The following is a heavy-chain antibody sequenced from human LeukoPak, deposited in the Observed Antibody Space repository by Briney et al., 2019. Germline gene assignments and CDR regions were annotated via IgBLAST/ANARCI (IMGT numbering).Heavy chain of an antibody. CDR3: ARSVQQLAYYFDY. D-gene: IGHD6-13*01. CDR2: ISYDGSNK. CDR1: GFTFSNYG. J-gene: IGHJ4*02. Sequence: PGGSLRLSCAASGFTFSNYGMHWVRQAPGKGLEWVAVISYDGSNKYYADSVKGRFTISRDNSKNTLYLQMNSLRAEDTAVYYCARSVQQLAYYFDYWGQGTLVTVSS. V-gene: IGHV3-30*19.